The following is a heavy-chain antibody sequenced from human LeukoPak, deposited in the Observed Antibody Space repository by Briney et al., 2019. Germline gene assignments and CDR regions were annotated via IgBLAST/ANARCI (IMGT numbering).Heavy chain of an antibody. CDR1: GGTFSSYA. CDR3: ARSDSSPTYYFDY. V-gene: IGHV1-69*13. D-gene: IGHD6-13*01. J-gene: IGHJ4*02. Sequence: ASVKVSCKASGGTFSSYAISWVRQAPGQGLEWMGGIIPIFGTANYAQKFQGRVTITADESTSTAYMELSSLRSEDTAVYYCARSDSSPTYYFDYWGQGTLVTVSS. CDR2: IIPIFGTA.